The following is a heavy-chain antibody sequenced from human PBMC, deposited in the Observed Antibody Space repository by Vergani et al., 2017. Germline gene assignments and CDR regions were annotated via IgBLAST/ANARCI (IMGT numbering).Heavy chain of an antibody. CDR2: IYYSGST. CDR3: ARTLYGSLWDIQGSWFDP. J-gene: IGHJ5*02. D-gene: IGHD2-15*01. CDR1: GGSISSGGYY. V-gene: IGHV4-31*03. Sequence: QVQLQESGPGLVKPSQTLSLTCTVSGGSISSGGYYWSWIRQHPGKGLEWIGYIYYSGSTYYNPALKSRVTISVDTSKNQFSRKLSSVTAAETAVYYCARTLYGSLWDIQGSWFDPWGQGTLVTVSS.